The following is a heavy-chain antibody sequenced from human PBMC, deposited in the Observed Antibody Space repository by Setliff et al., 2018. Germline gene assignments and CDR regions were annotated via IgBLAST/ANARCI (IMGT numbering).Heavy chain of an antibody. Sequence: SETLSLTCSVSGGSITSGTYYWSWIRQPAGKGLEWIGRIHASGSAHYNPSLQSRVTISGDTSKNEFSLRMNSVTAADTAVYYCTRAEAYGFGGDYWGQGILVTVS. CDR1: GGSITSGTYY. CDR2: IHASGSA. V-gene: IGHV4-61*02. J-gene: IGHJ4*02. D-gene: IGHD3-10*01. CDR3: TRAEAYGFGGDY.